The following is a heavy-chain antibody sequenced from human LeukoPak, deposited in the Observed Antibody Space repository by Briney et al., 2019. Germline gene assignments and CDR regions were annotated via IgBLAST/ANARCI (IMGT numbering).Heavy chain of an antibody. CDR3: ARGSLWSGYYRNFDY. CDR2: IYYSGST. V-gene: IGHV4-59*01. J-gene: IGHJ4*02. Sequence: SETLSLTCTVSRGSLSRYYWSWLRQPPGKGLEWIGYIYYSGSTNYNPSLKSRVTISVDTSKNQFSLKLSSVTAADTAVYYCARGSLWSGYYRNFDYWGQGTLVTVSS. D-gene: IGHD3-3*01. CDR1: RGSLSRYY.